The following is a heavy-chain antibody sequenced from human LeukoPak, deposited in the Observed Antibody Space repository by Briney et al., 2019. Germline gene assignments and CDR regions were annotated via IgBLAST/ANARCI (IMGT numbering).Heavy chain of an antibody. J-gene: IGHJ4*02. V-gene: IGHV4-59*08. Sequence: SETLSLTCTVSGGSISNYYWSWIRQPPGKGLEWIGYIYYSGNNNYNPSLTSRLTISVDTSKNQFSLQLTSVTATDTAVYYCARQGYCSSTSCYFFDYWGQGMLVTVSS. D-gene: IGHD2-2*01. CDR2: IYYSGNN. CDR1: GGSISNYY. CDR3: ARQGYCSSTSCYFFDY.